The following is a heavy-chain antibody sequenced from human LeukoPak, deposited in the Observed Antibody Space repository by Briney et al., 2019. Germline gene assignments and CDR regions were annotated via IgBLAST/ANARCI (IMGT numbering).Heavy chain of an antibody. J-gene: IGHJ4*02. Sequence: GASVKVSCKASGGTFSSYAISWVRQAPGQGLEWMGRIIPILGIANYAQKFQGRVTITADKSTSTAYMELNSLRAEDTAVYYCARVVSRSFDYWGQGTLVTVSS. CDR2: IIPILGIA. V-gene: IGHV1-69*04. CDR3: ARVVSRSFDY. CDR1: GGTFSSYA.